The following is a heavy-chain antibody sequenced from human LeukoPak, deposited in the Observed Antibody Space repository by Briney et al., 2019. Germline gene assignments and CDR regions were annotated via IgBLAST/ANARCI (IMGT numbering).Heavy chain of an antibody. CDR3: ARDRRNIVVVPAAADN. Sequence: GGSLRLSCTVSGFTFSSYWMNWVRQAPGKGLECVANIKQDGSEKYYADSVKGRFTISRDNSKNSLYLQMNSLRAEDMAVYYCARDRRNIVVVPAAADNWGQGTLVTASS. J-gene: IGHJ4*02. D-gene: IGHD2-2*01. V-gene: IGHV3-7*01. CDR1: GFTFSSYW. CDR2: IKQDGSEK.